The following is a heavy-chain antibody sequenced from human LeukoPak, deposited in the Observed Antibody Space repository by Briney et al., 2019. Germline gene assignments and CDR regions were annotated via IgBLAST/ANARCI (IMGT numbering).Heavy chain of an antibody. J-gene: IGHJ4*02. CDR2: IYYSGST. CDR1: GGSISSGDYY. CDR3: ARDSPRDYYDSSGSYYFDY. D-gene: IGHD3-22*01. V-gene: IGHV4-30-4*08. Sequence: SQTLSLTCTVSGGSISSGDYYWSWIRQPPGKGLEWIGYIYYSGSTYYNPSLKSRVTISVDTSKNQFSLRLSSVTAADTAVYYCARDSPRDYYDSSGSYYFDYWGQGTLVTVSS.